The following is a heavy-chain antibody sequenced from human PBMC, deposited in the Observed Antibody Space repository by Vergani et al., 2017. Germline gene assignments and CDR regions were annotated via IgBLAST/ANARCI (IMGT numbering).Heavy chain of an antibody. Sequence: QVQLVQSGAEVKKPGASVKVSCKASGYTFTSYGISWVRQAPGQGLEWMGRISAYNGNTNYAQKLQGRVTMTTDTSTSTAYMELRSLRSDDTAVYYCARWGPYFDWLLYSYYYYYMDVWGKGTTVTVSS. CDR1: GYTFTSYG. J-gene: IGHJ6*03. CDR3: ARWGPYFDWLLYSYYYYYMDV. V-gene: IGHV1-18*01. CDR2: ISAYNGNT. D-gene: IGHD3-9*01.